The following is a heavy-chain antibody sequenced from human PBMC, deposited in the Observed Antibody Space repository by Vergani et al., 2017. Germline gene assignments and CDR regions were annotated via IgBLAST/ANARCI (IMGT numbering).Heavy chain of an antibody. Sequence: QVQLVQSGAEVKKPGYSVKVSCKASVGTFSSYAISWVRQAPGQGLEWMGIINPSGGSTSYAQKFQGRVTMTRDTSTSTVYMELSSLRSEDTAVYYCARDSRYCSSTSCYVGRDWFDPWGQGTLVTVSS. J-gene: IGHJ5*02. D-gene: IGHD2-2*01. V-gene: IGHV1-46*01. CDR3: ARDSRYCSSTSCYVGRDWFDP. CDR1: VGTFSSYA. CDR2: INPSGGST.